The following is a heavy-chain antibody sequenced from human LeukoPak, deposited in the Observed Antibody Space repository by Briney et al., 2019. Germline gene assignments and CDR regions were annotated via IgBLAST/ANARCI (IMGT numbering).Heavy chain of an antibody. V-gene: IGHV1-24*01. Sequence: ASAKVSCKVSGYTLTELSMHWVRQAPGKGLEWMGGFDPEDGETIYAQKFQGRVTMTEDASTDTAYMELSSLRSEDTALYYCARDYRAGLQYSGWGMDVWGKGTTVTVSS. J-gene: IGHJ6*03. D-gene: IGHD4-11*01. CDR3: ARDYRAGLQYSGWGMDV. CDR2: FDPEDGET. CDR1: GYTLTELS.